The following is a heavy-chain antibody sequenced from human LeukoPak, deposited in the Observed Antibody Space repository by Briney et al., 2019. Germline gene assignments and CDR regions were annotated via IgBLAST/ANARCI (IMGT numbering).Heavy chain of an antibody. CDR1: GYSFTDYW. Sequence: GESLKISCKASGYSFTDYWINWVRQMPGKGLEWMGRIAPSDSYTKYSPSFQGHVTISVDKSISTAYLQWSSLKASDTAMYYCGRQGNKYGSGKFGGWGQGTLVTVSS. CDR3: GRQGNKYGSGKFGG. V-gene: IGHV5-10-1*01. J-gene: IGHJ4*02. CDR2: IAPSDSYT. D-gene: IGHD3-10*01.